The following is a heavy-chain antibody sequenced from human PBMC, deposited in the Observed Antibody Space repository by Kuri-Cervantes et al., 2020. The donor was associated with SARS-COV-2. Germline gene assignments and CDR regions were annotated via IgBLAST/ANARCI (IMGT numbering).Heavy chain of an antibody. CDR1: GYSISSGYY. D-gene: IGHD6-13*01. CDR3: ARGGYSSSWYGVSGWFDP. Sequence: GSLRLSCAVSGYSISSGYYWGWIRQPPGKGLEWIGSIYHSGSTYYNPSLKSRVTISVDTSKNQFSLKLSSVTAADTAVYYCARGGYSSSWYGVSGWFDPWGQGTLVTVSS. CDR2: IYHSGST. V-gene: IGHV4-38-2*01. J-gene: IGHJ5*02.